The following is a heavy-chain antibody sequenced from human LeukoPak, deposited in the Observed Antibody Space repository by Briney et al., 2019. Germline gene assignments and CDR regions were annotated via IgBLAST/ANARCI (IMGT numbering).Heavy chain of an antibody. CDR2: INPNSGGT. CDR1: GYTFTGYY. J-gene: IGHJ4*02. Sequence: ASVKVSCKTSGYTFTGYYLHWVRQAPGQGLEWMGWINPNSGGTNYAQTFQGRVTMTRDTSITTAYLELSRLRSDDTAVYYCARIGYNHYFDFWGQGTLVTVSS. CDR3: ARIGYNHYFDF. D-gene: IGHD5-24*01. V-gene: IGHV1-2*02.